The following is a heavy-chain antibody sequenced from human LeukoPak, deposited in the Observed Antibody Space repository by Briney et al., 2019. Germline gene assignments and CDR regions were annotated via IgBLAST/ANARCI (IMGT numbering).Heavy chain of an antibody. CDR1: GYTFTSYY. Sequence: ASVKVSCKASGYTFTSYYMHWVRQAPGQGLEWMGIIDPSGGSTRYPQKFQGRVTMTGDTSTSTVYMELSSLRFEDTAVYYCARATVTRYWFDPWGQGTLVTVSS. V-gene: IGHV1-46*01. CDR2: IDPSGGST. D-gene: IGHD4-17*01. CDR3: ARATVTRYWFDP. J-gene: IGHJ5*02.